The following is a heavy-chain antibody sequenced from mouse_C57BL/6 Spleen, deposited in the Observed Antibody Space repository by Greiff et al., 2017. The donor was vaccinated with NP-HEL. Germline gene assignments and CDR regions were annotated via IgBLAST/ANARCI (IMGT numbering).Heavy chain of an antibody. CDR3: ARDYSAMDY. CDR1: GYAFSSSW. CDR2: IYPGDGDT. Sequence: VQLQESGPELVKPGATVKISCKASGYAFSSSWMNWVKQRPGKGLEWIGRIYPGDGDTNYNGKFKGKATLTADKSSSTAYMQLSSLTSEDSAVYFCARDYSAMDYWGQGTSVTVSS. D-gene: IGHD2-13*01. J-gene: IGHJ4*01. V-gene: IGHV1-82*01.